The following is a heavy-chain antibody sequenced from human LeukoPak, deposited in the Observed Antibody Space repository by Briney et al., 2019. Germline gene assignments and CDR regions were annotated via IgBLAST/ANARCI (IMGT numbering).Heavy chain of an antibody. CDR2: IIPILGTA. CDR3: AREGVDTAMETYYYYYMDV. Sequence: ASVKVSCKASGGTFSSYAISWVRPAPGQGLEWMGGIIPILGTANYAQKFQGRATITADESTSTAYMELSSLRSEDTAVYYCAREGVDTAMETYYYYYMDVWGKGTTVTVSS. CDR1: GGTFSSYA. D-gene: IGHD5-18*01. J-gene: IGHJ6*03. V-gene: IGHV1-69*01.